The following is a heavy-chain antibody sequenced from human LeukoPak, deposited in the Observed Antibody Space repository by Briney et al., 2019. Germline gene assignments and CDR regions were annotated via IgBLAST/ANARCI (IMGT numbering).Heavy chain of an antibody. CDR1: GGTFSSYA. V-gene: IGHV1-69*04. D-gene: IGHD2-15*01. CDR2: IIPILGIA. CDR3: ARADCSGGSCYLNYYYGMDV. Sequence: SVKVSCKASGGTFSSYAISWVRQAPGQGLEWMGRIIPILGIANYAQKFQGRVTITADKSTSTAYMELSSLRSEDTAVYYCARADCSGGSCYLNYYYGMDVWGQGTTVTVSS. J-gene: IGHJ6*02.